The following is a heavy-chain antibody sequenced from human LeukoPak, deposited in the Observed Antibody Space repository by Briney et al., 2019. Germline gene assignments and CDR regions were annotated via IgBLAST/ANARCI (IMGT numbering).Heavy chain of an antibody. CDR3: ARAHCSGGSCYFFDY. Sequence: GGSLRLSCTALGFTFSDYYMSWIRQAPGKGLEWVSYISSSGSTIDYADSVKGRFTISRDNAKNSLYLQMNSLRAEDTAVYYCARAHCSGGSCYFFDYWGQGTLVTVSS. CDR1: GFTFSDYY. CDR2: ISSSGSTI. J-gene: IGHJ4*02. V-gene: IGHV3-11*04. D-gene: IGHD2-15*01.